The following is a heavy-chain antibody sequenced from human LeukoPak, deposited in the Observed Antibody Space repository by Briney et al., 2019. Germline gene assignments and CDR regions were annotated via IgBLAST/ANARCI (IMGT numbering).Heavy chain of an antibody. Sequence: PSETLSLTCTVSGGSISSGDYYWSWIRQPPGKGLEWIGYIYYSGSTYYNPSLKSRVTLSVDMSNNQFSLTLSSVTAADTALYFCARRRYYDSSGYLEWGQGTLVTVSS. CDR1: GGSISSGDYY. D-gene: IGHD3-22*01. J-gene: IGHJ1*01. V-gene: IGHV4-30-4*08. CDR2: IYYSGST. CDR3: ARRRYYDSSGYLE.